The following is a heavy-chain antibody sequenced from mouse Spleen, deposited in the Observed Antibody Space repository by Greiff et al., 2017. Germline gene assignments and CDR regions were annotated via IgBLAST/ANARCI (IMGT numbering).Heavy chain of an antibody. CDR3: ARGVGY. J-gene: IGHJ2*01. Sequence: QVQLQQPGAELVKPGTSVKLSCKASGYNFTSYWINWVKLRPGQGLEWIGDIYPGSGSTNYNEKFKSKATLTVDTSSSTAYMQLSSLASEDSALYYCARGVGYWGQGTTLTVSS. V-gene: IGHV1-55*01. D-gene: IGHD1-1*01. CDR2: IYPGSGST. CDR1: GYNFTSYW.